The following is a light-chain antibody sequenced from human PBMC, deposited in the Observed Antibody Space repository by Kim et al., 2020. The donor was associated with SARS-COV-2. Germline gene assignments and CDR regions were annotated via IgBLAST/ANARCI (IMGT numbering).Light chain of an antibody. CDR3: QQYDSSPWT. Sequence: SSSYLAWYQQKPGQAPRLLICGASSRATDIPDRFSGSGSGTDFTLTISRLEPEDFAVYYCQQYDSSPWTFGQGTKVDIK. J-gene: IGKJ1*01. CDR1: SSSY. V-gene: IGKV3-20*01. CDR2: GAS.